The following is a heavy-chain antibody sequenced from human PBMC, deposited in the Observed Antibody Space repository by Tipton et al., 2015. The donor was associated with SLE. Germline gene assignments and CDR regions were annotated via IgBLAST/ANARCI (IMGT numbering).Heavy chain of an antibody. Sequence: QVQLVQSGGGVVQPGRSLRLSCAASGFTFSSYDMHWVRQAPGKGLEWVAVISYDGSNKYYADSVKGRFTISRDNSKNTLYLQMNSLRAEDTAVYYCAGRIGGYYGMDVWGQGTTVTVSS. D-gene: IGHD2-15*01. CDR1: GFTFSSYD. CDR3: AGRIGGYYGMDV. J-gene: IGHJ6*02. CDR2: ISYDGSNK. V-gene: IGHV3-30*04.